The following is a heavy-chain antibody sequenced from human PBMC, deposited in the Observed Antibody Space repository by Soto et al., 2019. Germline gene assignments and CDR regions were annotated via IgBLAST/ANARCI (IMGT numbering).Heavy chain of an antibody. Sequence: EVQLVESGGGVVEPGRSLRLSCAASGFTFDDYAMHWVRQAPGKGLEWVSSISWNTGNIGYADSVKGRFPISRDNAKNSLYLQMIGLRPEDTALYYCARVASNSGWSRGRIYYFPYWGQGTRVTPSS. CDR1: GFTFDDYA. V-gene: IGHV3-9*01. D-gene: IGHD6-19*01. J-gene: IGHJ4*02. CDR3: ARVASNSGWSRGRIYYFPY. CDR2: ISWNTGNI.